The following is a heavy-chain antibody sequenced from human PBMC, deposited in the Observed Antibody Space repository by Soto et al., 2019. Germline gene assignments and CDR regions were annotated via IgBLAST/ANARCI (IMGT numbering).Heavy chain of an antibody. J-gene: IGHJ3*02. D-gene: IGHD6-19*01. CDR3: ARDGRQWLVDAFDI. Sequence: EVQLVESGGGLVQPGGSLRLSCAASGFTFSSYEMNWVRQAPGKGLEWVSYISSSGSTIYYADSVKGRFTTSRDNAKNSLYLQMNSLRAEDTAVYYCARDGRQWLVDAFDIWGQGTMVTVSS. CDR1: GFTFSSYE. CDR2: ISSSGSTI. V-gene: IGHV3-48*03.